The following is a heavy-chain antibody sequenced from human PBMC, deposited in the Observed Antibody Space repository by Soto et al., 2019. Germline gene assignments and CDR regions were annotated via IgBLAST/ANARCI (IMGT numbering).Heavy chain of an antibody. D-gene: IGHD6-13*01. Sequence: PSETLSLTCAVYGGSFSGYYWTWIRQPPGTGLEWIGEINHSGSTNYNPSLKSRVTISVDTSKNQFSLKLTSVTAADTAVYYCARVYSSSWYPFDYWGQGTLVTVSS. CDR2: INHSGST. CDR3: ARVYSSSWYPFDY. CDR1: GGSFSGYY. V-gene: IGHV4-34*01. J-gene: IGHJ4*02.